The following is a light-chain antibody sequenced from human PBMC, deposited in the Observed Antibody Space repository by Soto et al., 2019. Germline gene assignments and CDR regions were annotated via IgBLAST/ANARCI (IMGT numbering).Light chain of an antibody. J-gene: IGLJ2*01. CDR2: RNN. Sequence: QSVLPQPPSPPGTPGQRVTISCSGTSSSIESNYVYWYQQLPGTAPRLLIYRNNQRPSGVPDRFSGSKSGTSASLAISALRSEDEADYYCTVWDDSLRGRLFGGGTKVTVL. CDR3: TVWDDSLRGRL. CDR1: SSSIESNY. V-gene: IGLV1-47*01.